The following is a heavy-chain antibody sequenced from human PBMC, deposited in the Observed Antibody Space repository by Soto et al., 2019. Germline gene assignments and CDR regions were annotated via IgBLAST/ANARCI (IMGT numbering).Heavy chain of an antibody. D-gene: IGHD6-19*01. V-gene: IGHV4-59*01. CDR2: IYYSGST. CDR3: AKDCSSGPGCYFDY. Sequence: PSETLSLTCTVSGGSISSYCWSWIRQPPGKGLEWIGYIYYSGSTNYNPSLKSRVTISVDTSKNQFSLKLSSVTAADTAVYYCAKDCSSGPGCYFDYWGQGTLVTVSS. CDR1: GGSISSYC. J-gene: IGHJ4*02.